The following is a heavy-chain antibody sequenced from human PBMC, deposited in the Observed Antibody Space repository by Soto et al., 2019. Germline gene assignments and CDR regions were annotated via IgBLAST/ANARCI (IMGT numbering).Heavy chain of an antibody. CDR1: GYTFTSYG. J-gene: IGHJ5*02. CDR2: ISAYNGNT. V-gene: IGHV1-18*01. Sequence: QVQLVQSGAEVKKPGASVKVSCKASGYTFTSYGISWVRQAPGQGLEWMGWISAYNGNTNYAQKLKGRVTMTTDTSTSTAYMELRSLRSDDTAVYYCARGSRYYYGSGSYKNWFDPWGQGTLVTVSS. D-gene: IGHD3-10*01. CDR3: ARGSRYYYGSGSYKNWFDP.